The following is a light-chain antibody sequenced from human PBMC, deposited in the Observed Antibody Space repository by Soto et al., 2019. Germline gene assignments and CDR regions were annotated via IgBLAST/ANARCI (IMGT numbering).Light chain of an antibody. CDR2: LNSDGSH. Sequence: QAVVTQSPSASASLRASVKLTCTLSSGHSSYAIAWHQQQPEKGPRFLMKLNSDGSHSKGDGISDRFSGSSSGAERYLTISSLQSEDEADYYCQTWGADSVIFGGGTKLTVL. CDR3: QTWGADSVI. CDR1: SGHSSYA. V-gene: IGLV4-69*01. J-gene: IGLJ2*01.